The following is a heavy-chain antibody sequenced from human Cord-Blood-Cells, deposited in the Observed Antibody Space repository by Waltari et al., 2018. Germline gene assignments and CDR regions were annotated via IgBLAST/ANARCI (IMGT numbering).Heavy chain of an antibody. D-gene: IGHD3-22*01. CDR1: GFTFTSSA. J-gene: IGHJ6*02. V-gene: IGHV1-58*01. CDR2: IVVGTGNT. Sequence: QMQLVQSGPEVKKPGTSVKVSCKASGFTFTSSAVQWVRQARGQRLEWIGWIVVGTGNTNYAPKFQERVTITRDMSTSTAYMELRSLRSYETAVYYCAADHPEPRYDYDSSCLLRGMAVWGQGTTVTVSS. CDR3: AADHPEPRYDYDSSCLLRGMAV.